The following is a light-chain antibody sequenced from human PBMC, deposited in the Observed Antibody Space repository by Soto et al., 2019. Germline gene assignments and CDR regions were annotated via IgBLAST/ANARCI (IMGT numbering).Light chain of an antibody. CDR1: QGVSNN. CDR3: QQYSSWPLT. CDR2: GAS. Sequence: EIVLTQSPATLSVFPGEKATLSCGASQGVSNNLAWYHQRPGQAPRLLIYGASTRATGVPTRFSGSGSGTEFTLTISSLQSEDSAVYYCQQYSSWPLTFGPGTKVAIE. J-gene: IGKJ3*01. V-gene: IGKV3-15*01.